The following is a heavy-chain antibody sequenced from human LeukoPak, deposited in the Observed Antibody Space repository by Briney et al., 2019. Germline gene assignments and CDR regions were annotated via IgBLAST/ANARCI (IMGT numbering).Heavy chain of an antibody. D-gene: IGHD3-9*01. CDR3: ARDSRYPTVAFDI. CDR1: GGTFSSYA. J-gene: IGHJ3*02. V-gene: IGHV1-69*01. Sequence: SVKVSCKASGGTFSSYAISWVRQAPGQGLEWMGGIIPIFGTANYAQKFQGRVTITADESTSTAYMELSRLRSEDTAVYYCARDSRYPTVAFDIWGQGTMVTVSS. CDR2: IIPIFGTA.